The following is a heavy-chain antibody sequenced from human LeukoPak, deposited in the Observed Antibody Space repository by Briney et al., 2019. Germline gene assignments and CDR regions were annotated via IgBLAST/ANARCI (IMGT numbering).Heavy chain of an antibody. Sequence: ASVKVSCKASGYTFTSYGISWVRQAPGQGLEWMGWISGYNGNTNYAQNLQGRVTMTTDTSTSTVYMELRSLRSDDTAVYYCARVAYSSSWYYYYYYYMDVWGKGTTVTISS. D-gene: IGHD6-13*01. V-gene: IGHV1-18*01. J-gene: IGHJ6*03. CDR1: GYTFTSYG. CDR2: ISGYNGNT. CDR3: ARVAYSSSWYYYYYYYMDV.